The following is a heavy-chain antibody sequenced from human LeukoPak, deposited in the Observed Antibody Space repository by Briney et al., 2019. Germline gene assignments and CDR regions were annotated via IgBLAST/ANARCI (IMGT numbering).Heavy chain of an antibody. CDR3: ARAQYSSSTPGFYYYYMDV. CDR1: GYTFTGYY. D-gene: IGHD6-13*01. V-gene: IGHV1-2*02. CDR2: INPNSGGT. J-gene: IGHJ6*03. Sequence: GASVKVSCKASGYTFTGYYMHWVRQAPGQGLEWMGWINPNSGGTNYAQKFQGRVTMTRDTSISTAYMELSRLRSDDTAVYYCARAQYSSSTPGFYYYYMDVWGKGTTVTISS.